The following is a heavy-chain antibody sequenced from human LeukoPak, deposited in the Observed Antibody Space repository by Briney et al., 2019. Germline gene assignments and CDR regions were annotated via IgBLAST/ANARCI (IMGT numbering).Heavy chain of an antibody. CDR1: GGSISSGGYY. D-gene: IGHD2-15*01. CDR3: ATSIGYCSGGSCYDRYNWFDP. J-gene: IGHJ5*02. Sequence: SQTLSLTCTVSGGSISSGGYYWSWIRQHPGKGREWIGYIYYSGSTYYNPSLKSRVTISVDTSKNQFSLKLSSVTAADTAVYYCATSIGYCSGGSCYDRYNWFDPWGQGTLVTVSS. CDR2: IYYSGST. V-gene: IGHV4-31*03.